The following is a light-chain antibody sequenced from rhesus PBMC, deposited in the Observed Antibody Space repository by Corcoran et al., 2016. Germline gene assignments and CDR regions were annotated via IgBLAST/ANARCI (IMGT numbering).Light chain of an antibody. CDR2: GAS. CDR1: QSVSSY. V-gene: IGKV3-24*04. CDR3: LQSSNWPS. J-gene: IGKJ2*01. Sequence: EIVMTQSPATLALSPGERATLSCRASQSVSSYLAWYQQKPGQAPRLLIYGASSRATGIPDRFSGSGSGTEFTLPLSSLEPEDVGVYFCLQSSNWPSFGQGTKVAIK.